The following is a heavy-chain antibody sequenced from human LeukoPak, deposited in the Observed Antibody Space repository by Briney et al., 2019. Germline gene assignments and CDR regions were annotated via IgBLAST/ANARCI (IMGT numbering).Heavy chain of an antibody. CDR2: MNPNSGNT. V-gene: IGHV1-8*01. CDR1: GYTFTSYV. J-gene: IGHJ5*02. CDR3: AVVTAYNWFDP. D-gene: IGHD2-21*02. Sequence: GASVKVSCKASGYTFTSYVINWVRQATGQGLEWMGWMNPNSGNTGYAQKFQGRVTMTRNTSISTAYMELSSLRSEDTAAYYCAVVTAYNWFDPWGQGTLVTVSS.